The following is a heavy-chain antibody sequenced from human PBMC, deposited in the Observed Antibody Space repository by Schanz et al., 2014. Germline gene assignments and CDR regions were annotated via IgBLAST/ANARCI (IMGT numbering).Heavy chain of an antibody. Sequence: QVQLVESGGGVVQPGRSLRLSCAASGFTFSNFGMHWVRQAPGKGLEWVAFIWYDGSNRYYAASVKGRFTISRDNSKNTLYLQMNSLRAEDSAVYYCAKVRLPEGRYYYYYYGMDVWGQGTTVTVSS. V-gene: IGHV3-30*02. J-gene: IGHJ6*02. D-gene: IGHD4-17*01. CDR3: AKVRLPEGRYYYYYYGMDV. CDR1: GFTFSNFG. CDR2: IWYDGSNR.